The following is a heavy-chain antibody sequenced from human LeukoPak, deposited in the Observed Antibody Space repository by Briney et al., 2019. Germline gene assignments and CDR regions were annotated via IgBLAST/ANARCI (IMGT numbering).Heavy chain of an antibody. D-gene: IGHD3-16*01. CDR3: ARARLDVIDY. Sequence: GGSLRLSCAASGFTFSSYEMNWVRQAPGKGLEWVSYISSSGSTIYYADSVKGRFTISRDNAKNSLYLQMNSLRAEDTAVYYCARARLDVIDYWGQGTLVTVSS. CDR2: ISSSGSTI. V-gene: IGHV3-48*03. J-gene: IGHJ4*02. CDR1: GFTFSSYE.